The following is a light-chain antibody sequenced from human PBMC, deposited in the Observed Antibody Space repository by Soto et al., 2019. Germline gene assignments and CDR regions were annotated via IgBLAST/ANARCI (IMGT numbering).Light chain of an antibody. CDR3: QHYDNWPPLT. V-gene: IGKV3-15*01. Sequence: IVITQFSATVSEYPSDRVTLSCRASRAVHSNVAWYQHKPGQAPRLLIYGASFRATGMPARFSGSGFGTEFTLTISSLQSEDFAVYYCQHYDNWPPLTFGGGTKVDI. CDR1: RAVHSN. J-gene: IGKJ4*01. CDR2: GAS.